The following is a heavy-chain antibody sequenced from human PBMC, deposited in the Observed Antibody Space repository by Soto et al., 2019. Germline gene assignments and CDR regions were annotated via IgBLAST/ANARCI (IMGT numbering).Heavy chain of an antibody. V-gene: IGHV3-23*01. CDR1: GFTFSSYA. CDR3: ANSPNSGWYYFDY. D-gene: IGHD6-19*01. CDR2: ISGSGGST. J-gene: IGHJ4*02. Sequence: GGSLRLSCAASGFTFSSYAMSWVRQAPGKGLEWVSAISGSGGSTYYADSVKGRFTISRDNSKNTLYLQMNSLRAEDTAVYYCANSPNSGWYYFDYWGQGTLVTVSS.